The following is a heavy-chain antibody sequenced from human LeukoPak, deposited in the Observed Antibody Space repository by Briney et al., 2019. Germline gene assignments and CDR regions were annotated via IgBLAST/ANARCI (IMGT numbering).Heavy chain of an antibody. V-gene: IGHV4-59*12. D-gene: IGHD3-22*01. J-gene: IGHJ4*02. CDR2: IYYSGST. CDR1: GGSISSYY. CDR3: ARLLHYDSRLFFDY. Sequence: SETLSLTCTVSGGSISSYYWSWIRQPPGKGLEWIGYIYYSGSTNYNPSLKSRVTISVDKSKNQFSLKLSSVTAADTAVYYCARLLHYDSRLFFDYWGQGTLVTVSS.